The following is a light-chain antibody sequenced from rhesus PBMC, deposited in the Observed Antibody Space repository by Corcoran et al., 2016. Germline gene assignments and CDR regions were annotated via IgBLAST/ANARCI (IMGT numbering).Light chain of an antibody. CDR2: YAS. CDR1: QGIISY. J-gene: IGKJ4*01. Sequence: DIQMTQSPSSLSSSVGDKVTITSRSSQGIISYLAWYQQKPGKAPKPLIYYASNLESGVPSRVSGSGSGTELTLTISRLQPEDFATYHCQQYNSAPLTFGGGTKVEIK. CDR3: QQYNSAPLT. V-gene: IGKV1-37*01.